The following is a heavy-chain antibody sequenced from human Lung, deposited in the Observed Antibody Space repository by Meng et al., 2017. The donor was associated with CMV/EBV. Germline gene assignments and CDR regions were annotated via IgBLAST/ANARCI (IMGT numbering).Heavy chain of an antibody. CDR1: GFTISNAK. CDR3: TTVNWNYYDY. V-gene: IGHV3-15*01. J-gene: IGHJ4*02. Sequence: GGSLRLSCAGSGFTISNAKISWVRQAPGKGLEWVARIKPTTEHETIDYAAPVEGRFTISRDDSRNTVYLQMNSLKSKDTAVYFCTTVNWNYYDYWGQGTLVTVSS. CDR2: IKPTTEHETI. D-gene: IGHD1-1*01.